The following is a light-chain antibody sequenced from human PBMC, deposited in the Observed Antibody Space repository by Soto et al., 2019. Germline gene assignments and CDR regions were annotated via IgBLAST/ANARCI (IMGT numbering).Light chain of an antibody. J-gene: IGKJ1*01. Sequence: EVVLKQSPGTLALSRGERATLSCRASQSVSSSYLAWYQHRPGQAPRLLIFGASSRATGIPDRFSGSGSGTEFTLTISSLQSEDFAVYYCQEYNTWPWTFGQGTKVDIK. CDR2: GAS. CDR3: QEYNTWPWT. V-gene: IGKV3D-15*01. CDR1: QSVSSSY.